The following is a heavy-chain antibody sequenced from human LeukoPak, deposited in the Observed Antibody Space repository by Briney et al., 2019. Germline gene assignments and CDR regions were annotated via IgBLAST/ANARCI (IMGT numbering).Heavy chain of an antibody. CDR1: GGSISLSDHF. Sequence: SETLSLTCPVSGGSISLSDHFWGWVRQPPGKGLEWIGSIYYSGRTYYSPSLNSRVIISVDTSKNQFSLSLTSVTAADTAVYYWARLTSYSSNWERTYYFDYWGQGTLVTVSS. CDR3: ARLTSYSSNWERTYYFDY. CDR2: IYYSGRT. V-gene: IGHV4-39*01. D-gene: IGHD6-13*01. J-gene: IGHJ4*02.